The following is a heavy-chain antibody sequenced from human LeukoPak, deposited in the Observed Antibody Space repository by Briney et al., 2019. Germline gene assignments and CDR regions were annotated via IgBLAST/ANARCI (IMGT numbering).Heavy chain of an antibody. J-gene: IGHJ6*02. CDR3: AKANWGGDYYFYYGLDV. V-gene: IGHV3-23*01. CDR2: ISGSGGTT. D-gene: IGHD7-27*01. Sequence: GGSLRLSCAASGFTFNTYAMSWVRQAPGKGLERVSVISGSGGTTYYADSVKGRFTISRDSSKNTLYLQMNSLRADDTAVYYCAKANWGGDYYFYYGLDVWGQGTTVTVSS. CDR1: GFTFNTYA.